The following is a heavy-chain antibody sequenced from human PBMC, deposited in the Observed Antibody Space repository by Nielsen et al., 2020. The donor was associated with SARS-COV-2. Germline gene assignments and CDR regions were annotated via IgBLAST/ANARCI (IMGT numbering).Heavy chain of an antibody. Sequence: ASVKVSCKASGYTFTTFAINWMRQAPGQGLEWMGWINTNTGNPTYAQGFTGRFVFSLESSVSTTYLQISSLKAEDTATYYCARDGMNSGWYWGQGTLVTVSS. V-gene: IGHV7-4-1*02. D-gene: IGHD6-19*01. CDR3: ARDGMNSGWY. J-gene: IGHJ4*02. CDR1: GYTFTTFA. CDR2: INTNTGNP.